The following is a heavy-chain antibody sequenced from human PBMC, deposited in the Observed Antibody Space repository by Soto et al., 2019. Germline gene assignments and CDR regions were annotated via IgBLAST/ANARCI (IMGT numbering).Heavy chain of an antibody. CDR2: IYPTGTT. D-gene: IGHD6-13*01. CDR3: AAGQLEMARGFD. J-gene: IGHJ4*02. Sequence: SETLSLTCTVSGDSVSSGDYHWTWIRQRPGQGLEWIGYIYPTGTTRYNPSLKTRLILSVDTSSNQFSPRLSSVTAADTAVYYCAAGQLEMARGFDWGQGTLVTVSS. V-gene: IGHV4-31*03. CDR1: GDSVSSGDYH.